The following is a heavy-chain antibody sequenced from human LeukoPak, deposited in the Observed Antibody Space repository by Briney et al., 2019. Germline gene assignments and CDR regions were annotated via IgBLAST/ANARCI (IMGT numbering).Heavy chain of an antibody. V-gene: IGHV1-2*02. D-gene: IGHD2-15*01. J-gene: IGHJ4*02. CDR2: INPNSGGT. CDR1: GYTFTSYG. Sequence: GASVKVSCKASGYTFTSYGISWVRQAPGQGLEWMGWINPNSGGTNYAQKFQGRVTMTRDTSISTAYMELSRLRSDDTAVYYCARESYCSGGSCYPDYWGQGTLVTVSS. CDR3: ARESYCSGGSCYPDY.